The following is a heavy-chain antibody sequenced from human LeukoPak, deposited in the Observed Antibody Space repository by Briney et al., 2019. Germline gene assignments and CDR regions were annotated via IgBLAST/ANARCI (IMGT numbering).Heavy chain of an antibody. CDR1: GLTFSSYA. CDR3: AKVGFSEMEWLLYSDH. Sequence: GGSLRLSCAASGLTFSSYAMSWVRQAPGKGLEWVSAISGSSGHTYYADSVKGRFTISRDNSKNTLYLQMNSLRAENTAVYYCAKVGFSEMEWLLYSDHWGQGTLVTVSS. J-gene: IGHJ4*02. V-gene: IGHV3-23*01. CDR2: ISGSSGHT. D-gene: IGHD3-3*01.